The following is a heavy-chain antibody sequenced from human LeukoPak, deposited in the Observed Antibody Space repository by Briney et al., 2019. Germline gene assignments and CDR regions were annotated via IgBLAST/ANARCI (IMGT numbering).Heavy chain of an antibody. Sequence: GGSPRLSCAASGFTFKLYWMHWVRQVPGRGPVWVSRINHDGSDTIYADSVKGRFTISRDNFKNTLYLQMNGLRLEDTAVYYCATLRDIVVVATTPTDVWGKGTTVIVSS. CDR2: INHDGSDT. CDR1: GFTFKLYW. CDR3: ATLRDIVVVATTPTDV. J-gene: IGHJ6*04. D-gene: IGHD2-2*01. V-gene: IGHV3-74*01.